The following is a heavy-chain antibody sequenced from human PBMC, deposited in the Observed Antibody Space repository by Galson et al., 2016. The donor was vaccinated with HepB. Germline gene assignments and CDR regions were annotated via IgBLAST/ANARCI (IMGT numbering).Heavy chain of an antibody. Sequence: SVKVSCKASGYIFTTYYIQWVRQAPGQGLEWMGIINPGGGTTRYAEKFQDKVTMTTDTSTNTVYMELSGLRSEDTAVYYCARGPYLEWLLYEAWFDPWGQGTLVTVSS. D-gene: IGHD3-3*01. CDR2: INPGGGTT. J-gene: IGHJ5*02. CDR3: ARGPYLEWLLYEAWFDP. V-gene: IGHV1-46*01. CDR1: GYIFTTYY.